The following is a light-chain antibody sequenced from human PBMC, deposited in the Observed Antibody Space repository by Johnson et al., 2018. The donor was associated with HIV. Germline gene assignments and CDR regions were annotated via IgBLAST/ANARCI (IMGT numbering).Light chain of an antibody. J-gene: IGLJ1*01. CDR3: AAWDDSLNGPRNG. Sequence: VLTQPPSVSVSLGQMARITCSGEALPKKYAYWYQQKPGQFPVLVIYKDSERPSGVPDRFSGSKSGTSASLAISGLQAEDEADYYCAAWDDSLNGPRNGFGTWTKVTVL. CDR2: KDS. CDR1: ALPKKY. V-gene: IGLV3-16*01.